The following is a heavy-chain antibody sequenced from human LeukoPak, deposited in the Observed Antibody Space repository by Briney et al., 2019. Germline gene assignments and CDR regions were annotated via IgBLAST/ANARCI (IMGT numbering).Heavy chain of an antibody. CDR2: ITSSGSI. V-gene: IGHV3-48*04. CDR3: ARLSANDLGLYFPDYFDY. CDR1: GFTFRSYT. Sequence: GGSLRLSCAASGFTFRSYTMSWVRQAPGRGLEWVSSITSSGSIYYADSVIGRFTISRDNTKKSLYLQMSSLRAEDTAVYYCARLSANDLGLYFPDYFDYWGQGTLVTVSS. D-gene: IGHD2-15*01. J-gene: IGHJ4*02.